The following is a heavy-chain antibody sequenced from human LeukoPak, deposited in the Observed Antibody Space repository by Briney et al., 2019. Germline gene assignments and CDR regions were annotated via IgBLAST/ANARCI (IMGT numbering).Heavy chain of an antibody. CDR3: ARATTSSWYYFDY. Sequence: GGSLRLSCAASGFTFSDYYMSWIRQAPGKGLEWVSYISRSGSTIYYADSVKGRFTISRDNAKNPLYLQMNSLRAEDTAVYYCARATTSSWYYFDYWGQGTLVTVSS. V-gene: IGHV3-11*04. J-gene: IGHJ4*02. CDR1: GFTFSDYY. D-gene: IGHD6-13*01. CDR2: ISRSGSTI.